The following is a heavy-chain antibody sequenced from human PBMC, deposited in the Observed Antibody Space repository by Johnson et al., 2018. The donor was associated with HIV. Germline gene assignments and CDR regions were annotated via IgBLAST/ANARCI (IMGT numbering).Heavy chain of an antibody. D-gene: IGHD2-21*01. J-gene: IGHJ3*02. V-gene: IGHV3-66*01. CDR2: IYSGGST. CDR3: AILGWGAFDI. CDR1: GFTFSDYA. Sequence: VQLVESGGNVVQPGRSLRLSCAASGFTFSDYAMHWVRQAPGKGLEWVSVIYSGGSTYYADSVKGRFTISRDNSKNTLYLQMNSLRAEDTAVYYCAILGWGAFDIWGQGTLVTVSS.